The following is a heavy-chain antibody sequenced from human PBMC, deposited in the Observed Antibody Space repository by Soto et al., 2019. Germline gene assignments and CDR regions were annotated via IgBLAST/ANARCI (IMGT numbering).Heavy chain of an antibody. D-gene: IGHD5-12*01. J-gene: IGHJ4*02. V-gene: IGHV3-23*01. CDR2: ITASGDTT. CDR3: VRGIYPSSAGGPFDL. Sequence: EVQLLESGGGLVQSGGSLTVSCTASGFVFSKYAVTWVRQAPGQGLEWVSAITASGDTTYYADSVKGRFTISRDNSRDNLFLLMSSLRADDTARYFCVRGIYPSSAGGPFDLWGQGTLVTVSS. CDR1: GFVFSKYA.